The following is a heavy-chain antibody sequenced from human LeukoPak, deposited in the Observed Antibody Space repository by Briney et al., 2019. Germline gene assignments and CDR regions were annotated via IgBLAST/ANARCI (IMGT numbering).Heavy chain of an antibody. J-gene: IGHJ3*02. CDR2: IYHSGTT. D-gene: IGHD4-17*01. CDR1: GYSISSGYF. V-gene: IGHV4-38-2*02. CDR3: AGDDYGNPLTDGSFDI. Sequence: PSETLSLTCTVSGYSISSGYFWGWIRQPPGKGLEWIGSIYHSGTTYYNPSLKSRVTISVDTSKNQFSLKLTSVTAADTAVYYCAGDDYGNPLTDGSFDIWGQGTMVTVSS.